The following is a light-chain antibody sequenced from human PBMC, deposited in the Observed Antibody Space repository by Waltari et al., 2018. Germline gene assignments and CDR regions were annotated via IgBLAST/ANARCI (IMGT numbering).Light chain of an antibody. CDR2: DVS. CDR3: ASYTNSDSEV. Sequence: QSALTQPASVSGSPGQSITISCTGTSGDVGGYNYVSWFQPHPGKVPKLIISDVSNRPSGVSDRFSGSKSGNTASLTISGLQAEDEASYYCASYTNSDSEVFGGGTKVTVL. J-gene: IGLJ3*02. CDR1: SGDVGGYNY. V-gene: IGLV2-14*01.